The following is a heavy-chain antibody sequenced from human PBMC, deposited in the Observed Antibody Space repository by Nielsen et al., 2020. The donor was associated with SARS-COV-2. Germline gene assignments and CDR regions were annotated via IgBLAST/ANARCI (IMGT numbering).Heavy chain of an antibody. Sequence: SETLSLICAVYGGSFSGYYWSWIRQPPGKGLEWIGEINHSGSTNYNPSLKSRVTISVDTSKNQFSLKLSSVTAADTAVYYCARHDRKDFWSCYYAHAADGMDVWGQGTTVTVSS. CDR1: GGSFSGYY. CDR3: ARHDRKDFWSCYYAHAADGMDV. V-gene: IGHV4-34*01. CDR2: INHSGST. J-gene: IGHJ6*02. D-gene: IGHD3-3*01.